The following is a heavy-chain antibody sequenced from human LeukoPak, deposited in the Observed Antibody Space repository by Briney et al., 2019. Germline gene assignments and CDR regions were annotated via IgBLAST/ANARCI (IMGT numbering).Heavy chain of an antibody. CDR1: GFTFSSYA. J-gene: IGHJ4*02. V-gene: IGHV3-30-3*01. CDR3: ARDYDY. CDR2: ISYDGSNK. Sequence: PGRSLRLSCAASGFTFSSYAMHWVRQAPGKGLEWVAVISYDGSNKYYADSVKGRFTISRDNSKSTLYLQMNSLRAEDTAVYYCARDYDYWGRGTLVTVSS.